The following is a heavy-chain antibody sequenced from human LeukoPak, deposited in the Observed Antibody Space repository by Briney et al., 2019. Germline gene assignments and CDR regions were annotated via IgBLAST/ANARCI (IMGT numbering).Heavy chain of an antibody. D-gene: IGHD2-2*01. CDR2: IRYDGSNK. Sequence: GGSLRLSSAASGFTFSSYGRHWVRQAQGKGLEWVAFIRYDGSNKYYADSVKGRFTISRHNSKNTLYLQMNSLRAEDTAVYYCANLNPAPIYYMVVWGKGTTVTVSS. J-gene: IGHJ6*03. CDR3: ANLNPAPIYYMVV. CDR1: GFTFSSYG. V-gene: IGHV3-30*02.